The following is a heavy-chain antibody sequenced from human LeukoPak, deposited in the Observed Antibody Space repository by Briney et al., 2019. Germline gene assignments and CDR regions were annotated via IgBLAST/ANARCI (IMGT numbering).Heavy chain of an antibody. Sequence: QSGGSLRLSRSVSGFTFSTYVMHWVRQAPGKGLEYVSAISSNGDNTYYADSVKGRFTISRDNSKNTLYLQMSSLRADDTAVYYCVRGTGYWGQGTLVTVSS. CDR1: GFTFSTYV. CDR3: VRGTGY. CDR2: ISSNGDNT. J-gene: IGHJ4*02. V-gene: IGHV3-64D*06.